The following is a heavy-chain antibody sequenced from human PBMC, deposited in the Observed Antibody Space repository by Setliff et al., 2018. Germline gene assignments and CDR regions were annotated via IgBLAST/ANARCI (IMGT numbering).Heavy chain of an antibody. CDR1: GFTFSSFA. CDR3: AKDASYYDILTGANYLDT. D-gene: IGHD3-9*01. V-gene: IGHV3-23*01. CDR2: TSGGGGFST. J-gene: IGHJ4*02. Sequence: GGSLRLSCAASGFTFSSFAMSWVRQAPGKGLEWVSTTSGGGGFSTYYADSVKGRFTISRDNSNLYLQMNNLRAEDTAFYFCAKDASYYDILTGANYLDTWGRGTLVTVSS.